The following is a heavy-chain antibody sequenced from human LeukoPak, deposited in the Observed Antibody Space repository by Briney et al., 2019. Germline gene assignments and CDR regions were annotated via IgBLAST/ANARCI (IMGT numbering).Heavy chain of an antibody. CDR2: IWYEGSKT. J-gene: IGHJ4*02. CDR1: GFPFSSFG. V-gene: IGHV3-33*01. D-gene: IGHD2-8*01. CDR3: ARDGGVYCSNDVCYTESFDD. Sequence: GRSLRFSCAASGFPFSSFGMHWVRQSPGQGLEWVAVIWYEGSKTYYGESVKGRFTISRDNSKNTLSLQMNSLRADDTAMYYCARDGGVYCSNDVCYTESFDDWGQGALVTVSS.